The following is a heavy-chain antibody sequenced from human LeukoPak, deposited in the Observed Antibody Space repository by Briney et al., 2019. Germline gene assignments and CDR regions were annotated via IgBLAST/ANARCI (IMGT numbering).Heavy chain of an antibody. D-gene: IGHD6-13*01. V-gene: IGHV4-59*01. Sequence: SETLSLTCTVSGGSISSYYWSWIRQPPGKGLEWIGNIYYSGSTNCNPSLKSRVTMSVDTSKNQFSLKLSSVTAADTAVYYCASYDRSRLDPWGQGTLVTVSS. CDR2: IYYSGST. J-gene: IGHJ5*02. CDR1: GGSISSYY. CDR3: ASYDRSRLDP.